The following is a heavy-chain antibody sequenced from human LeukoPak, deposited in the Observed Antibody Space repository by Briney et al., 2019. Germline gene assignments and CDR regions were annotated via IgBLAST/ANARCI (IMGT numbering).Heavy chain of an antibody. V-gene: IGHV3-33*01. D-gene: IGHD3-22*01. J-gene: IGHJ4*02. CDR3: ARGVDYYENSGTIDY. CDR1: GFIFSNDA. Sequence: GGSLRLSCAASGFIFSNDAMHWVRQAPGKGLEWVAFIWFDGSNKTYEDSVKGRFTISRDNSKNTLYLQMNSLRAEDTAVYYCARGVDYYENSGTIDYWGQGTLVTVSS. CDR2: IWFDGSNK.